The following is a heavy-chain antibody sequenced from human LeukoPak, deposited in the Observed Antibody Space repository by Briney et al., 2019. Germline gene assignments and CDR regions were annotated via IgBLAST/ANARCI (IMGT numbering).Heavy chain of an antibody. CDR3: ARRGIRCNAFDI. Sequence: ASVKVSCKASGYTFTSYDINWVRQATGQGLEWMGWMNPNSGNTGYAQKFQGRVTITRNTSISTAYMELSSLRSEDTAVYYCARRGIRCNAFDIWGQGTMVTVSS. D-gene: IGHD4-17*01. CDR1: GYTFTSYD. CDR2: MNPNSGNT. V-gene: IGHV1-8*03. J-gene: IGHJ3*02.